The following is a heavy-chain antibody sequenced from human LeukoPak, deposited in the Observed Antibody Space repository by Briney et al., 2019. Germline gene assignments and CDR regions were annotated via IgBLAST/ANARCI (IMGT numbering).Heavy chain of an antibody. CDR3: ARLRIQLWYNDY. CDR1: GFTFSTYG. CDR2: IWYDGSNK. J-gene: IGHJ4*02. V-gene: IGHV3-33*01. Sequence: GTSLRLSCAASGFTFSTYGMHWVRQAPGKGLEWVTLIWYDGSNKYYAESVKGRFTISRDNSKNTLYLQMNSLRAEDTAVYYCARLRIQLWYNDYWGQGTLVTVSS. D-gene: IGHD5-18*01.